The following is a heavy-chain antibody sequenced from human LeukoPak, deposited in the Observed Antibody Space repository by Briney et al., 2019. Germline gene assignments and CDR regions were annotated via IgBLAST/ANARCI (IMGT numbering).Heavy chain of an antibody. CDR1: GGSFSGYY. Sequence: SETLSLTCAVYGGSFSGYYWSWIRQPPGKGLEWIGEINHSGSTNYNPSLKSRVTISVDTSKNQFSLKLSSVTAADTAVYYCQSRYLEWLLEYWGQGTLITVSS. CDR2: INHSGST. D-gene: IGHD3-3*01. J-gene: IGHJ4*02. V-gene: IGHV4-34*01. CDR3: QSRYLEWLLEY.